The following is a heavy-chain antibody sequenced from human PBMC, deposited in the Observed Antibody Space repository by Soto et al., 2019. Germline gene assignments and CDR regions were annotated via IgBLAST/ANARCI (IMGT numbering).Heavy chain of an antibody. CDR1: GFSFSSYA. D-gene: IGHD3-3*01. CDR3: ATSGPVYYALGGDY. CDR2: ISGSGGST. V-gene: IGHV3-23*01. Sequence: PGVSLRLSCAAAGFSFSSYAMSWVRQAPGKGREWVSAISGSGGSTYYADSVKGRFTISRDNSKNTLYLHMNSLRAEDTAVYYCATSGPVYYALGGDYWGQGPLVTVSS. J-gene: IGHJ4*02.